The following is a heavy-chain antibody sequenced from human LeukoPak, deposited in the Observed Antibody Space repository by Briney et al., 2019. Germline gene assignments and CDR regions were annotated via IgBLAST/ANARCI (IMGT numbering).Heavy chain of an antibody. V-gene: IGHV1-18*01. CDR1: GYTFTNYG. CDR3: ARGPTVVTPSDY. J-gene: IGHJ4*02. CDR2: ISVYNANT. D-gene: IGHD4-23*01. Sequence: ASVKVSCKGSGYTFTNYGLSWVRQAPGQGLEWMGWISVYNANTNYAQNLQGRVTMTTDTSTSTAYMELRSLRSDDTAVYYCARGPTVVTPSDYWGQGTLVTVSS.